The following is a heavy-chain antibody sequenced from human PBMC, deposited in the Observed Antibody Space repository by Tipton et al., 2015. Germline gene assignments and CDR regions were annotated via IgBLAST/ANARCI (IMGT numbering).Heavy chain of an antibody. CDR2: ISPFNVNA. Sequence: QLVQSGPEVKKPGASVKVYCKASGYTFTSYGISWVRQAPGQGLEWMGWISPFNVNANYAQKLQGRVTMTADTSTSTAYMELRSRRSDDSALYYCSRVWAADCVFDYWGQGTLVTFSS. D-gene: IGHD2-21*01. J-gene: IGHJ4*02. V-gene: IGHV1-18*01. CDR3: SRVWAADCVFDY. CDR1: GYTFTSYG.